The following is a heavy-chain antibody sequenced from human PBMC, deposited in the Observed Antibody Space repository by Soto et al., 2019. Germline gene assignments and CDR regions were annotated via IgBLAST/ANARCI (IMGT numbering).Heavy chain of an antibody. D-gene: IGHD7-27*01. CDR3: ARSRGGTGVHFDY. J-gene: IGHJ4*02. V-gene: IGHV1-8*01. CDR1: GYTFTNYD. CDR2: MNPDSGDT. Sequence: QVQLVQSGAEVKEPGASVKVSCKASGYTFTNYDINWVRQATGQGPEWMGWMNPDSGDTGYVSNCQGRVTMTRSTSISTAYMELSDLRSEDTVVDYCARSRGGTGVHFDYWGQGTLVTVSS.